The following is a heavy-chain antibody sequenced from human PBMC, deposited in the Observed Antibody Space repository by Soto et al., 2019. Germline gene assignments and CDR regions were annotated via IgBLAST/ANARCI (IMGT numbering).Heavy chain of an antibody. J-gene: IGHJ4*02. CDR3: ARDEGGTTAIGG. CDR1: GGSISSGGYY. Sequence: QVQLQESGPGLVKPSQTLSLTCTVSGGSISSGGYYWSWIRQHPGKGLEWIGYIYYSGSTYYNPSLKSRGTISVDTAKNQFPLKLSSVTAADTAVYYCARDEGGTTAIGGWGQGTLVTVSS. D-gene: IGHD1-26*01. V-gene: IGHV4-31*03. CDR2: IYYSGST.